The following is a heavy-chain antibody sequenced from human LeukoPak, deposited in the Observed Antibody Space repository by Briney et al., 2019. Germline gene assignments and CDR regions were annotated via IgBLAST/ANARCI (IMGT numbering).Heavy chain of an antibody. CDR1: GFTVSSNY. J-gene: IGHJ4*02. Sequence: GGSLRLSCAASGFTVSSNYMSWVRQAPGEGLEWVSVIYSGGSTYYADSVKGRFTISRDNSKNTLYLQMNSLRAEDTAVYYCARDNPSGSYYYFDYWGQGTLVTVSS. CDR2: IYSGGST. D-gene: IGHD1-26*01. CDR3: ARDNPSGSYYYFDY. V-gene: IGHV3-66*02.